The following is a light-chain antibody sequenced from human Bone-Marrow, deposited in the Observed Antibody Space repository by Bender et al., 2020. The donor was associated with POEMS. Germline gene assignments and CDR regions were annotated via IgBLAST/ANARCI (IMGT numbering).Light chain of an antibody. CDR2: DVS. CDR3: SSYASSATLVV. V-gene: IGLV2-14*03. Sequence: QPALTQPASVSGSPGQSVTVSCTGTSSDVGGYNLVSWYQQHPGKAPKLMIYDVSNRPSGVSNRFSGSKSGNTASLTISGLQAEDEAEYYCSSYASSATLVVFGGGTKLTVL. CDR1: SSDVGGYNL. J-gene: IGLJ2*01.